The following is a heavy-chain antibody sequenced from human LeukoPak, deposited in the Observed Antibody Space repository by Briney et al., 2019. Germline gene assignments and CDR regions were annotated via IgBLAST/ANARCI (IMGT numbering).Heavy chain of an antibody. V-gene: IGHV3-30*07. Sequence: GGSLRLSCSASGFVFSDYPLHWTRQSPGKGPEWVAVISFDGSHQYYADSVKGRFTVSRDTSKNTLYLQMNSLGVEDTAVYYCARDLPMVDWGQGTLVTVSS. D-gene: IGHD2-15*01. CDR1: GFVFSDYP. J-gene: IGHJ4*02. CDR3: ARDLPMVD. CDR2: ISFDGSHQ.